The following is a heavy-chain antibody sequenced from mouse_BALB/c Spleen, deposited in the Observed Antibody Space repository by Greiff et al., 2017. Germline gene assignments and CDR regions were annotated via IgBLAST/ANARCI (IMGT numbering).Heavy chain of an antibody. CDR2: IRSKSNNYAT. CDR1: GFTFNTYA. D-gene: IGHD2-4*01. CDR3: VGGGESTMIIRAWFAY. V-gene: IGHV10-1*02. J-gene: IGHJ3*01. Sequence: EVQLVESGGGLVQPKGSLKLSCAASGFTFNTYAMNWVRQAPGKGLEWVARIRSKSNNYATYYADSVKDRFTISRDDSQSMLYLQMNNLKTEDTAMYYWVGGGESTMIIRAWFAYWGQGTLVTVSA.